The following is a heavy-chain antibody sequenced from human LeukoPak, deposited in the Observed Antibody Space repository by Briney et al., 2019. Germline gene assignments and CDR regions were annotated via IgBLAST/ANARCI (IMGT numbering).Heavy chain of an antibody. D-gene: IGHD2-21*02. V-gene: IGHV3-23*01. Sequence: GGSLRLSCAASGFTFSNYAMSWVRQAPGKGLEWVSSISGSAASTYYADSVKGRFTISRDNSKNTLYLQMNSLRAEDTAVYYCARGVVDCGGDCYSSSFDYWGQGTLVTVSS. CDR1: GFTFSNYA. CDR3: ARGVVDCGGDCYSSSFDY. CDR2: ISGSAAST. J-gene: IGHJ4*02.